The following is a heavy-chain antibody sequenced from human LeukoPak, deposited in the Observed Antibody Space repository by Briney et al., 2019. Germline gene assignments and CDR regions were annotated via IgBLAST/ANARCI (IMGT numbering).Heavy chain of an antibody. Sequence: ASVKVSCKASGYTFTNYGITWVRQAPGQGLEWMGWISAYNGDTHYAQKLQGRVAMTTDTSTRTVYMELRSLRHDDTAVYYCARGLDLGSRGYYYFDSHYYYMDVWGKGTTVAVSS. D-gene: IGHD3-22*01. J-gene: IGHJ6*03. CDR3: ARGLDLGSRGYYYFDSHYYYMDV. V-gene: IGHV1-18*01. CDR1: GYTFTNYG. CDR2: ISAYNGDT.